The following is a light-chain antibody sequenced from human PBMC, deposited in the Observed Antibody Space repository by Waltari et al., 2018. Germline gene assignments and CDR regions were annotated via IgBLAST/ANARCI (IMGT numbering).Light chain of an antibody. V-gene: IGKV3-15*01. J-gene: IGKJ1*01. CDR2: GAS. Sequence: EIVMTQSPATLSVSPGERATLSCRASQSVGSNLAWYQQKPGQAPRLLIYGASTRATGISARFSGSGSGTEFTLNISSLQSEDFAVYYCQQYNNWSPAFGQGTKVEIK. CDR1: QSVGSN. CDR3: QQYNNWSPA.